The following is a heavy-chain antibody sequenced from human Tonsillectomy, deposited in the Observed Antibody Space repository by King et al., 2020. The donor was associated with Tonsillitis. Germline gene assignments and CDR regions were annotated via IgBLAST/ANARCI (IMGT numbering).Heavy chain of an antibody. V-gene: IGHV3-33*08. CDR2: IWYDGSNK. D-gene: IGHD6-19*01. CDR3: ARDQDSSGWTRDLRY. Sequence: VQLVESGGGVVQPGRSLRLSCAASGFTFSSYGMHWVRQAPGKGLEWVAVIWYDGSNKYYADSVKGRFTISRDNSKNTLYLQMNSLRAEDTAVYYCARDQDSSGWTRDLRYWGQGTLVTVSS. CDR1: GFTFSSYG. J-gene: IGHJ4*02.